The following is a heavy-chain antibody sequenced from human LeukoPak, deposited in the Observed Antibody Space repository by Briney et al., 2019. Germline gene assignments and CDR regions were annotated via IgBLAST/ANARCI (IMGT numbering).Heavy chain of an antibody. CDR1: GGSISSSSYY. V-gene: IGHV4-39*01. Sequence: PLETLSLTCTVSGGSISSSSYYWGWIRQPPGKGLEWIGSIYYSGSTYYNPSLKSRVTISVDTSKNQFSLKLSSVTAADTAVYYCATLQGIVDYWGQGTLVTVSS. D-gene: IGHD1-26*01. CDR3: ATLQGIVDY. J-gene: IGHJ4*02. CDR2: IYYSGST.